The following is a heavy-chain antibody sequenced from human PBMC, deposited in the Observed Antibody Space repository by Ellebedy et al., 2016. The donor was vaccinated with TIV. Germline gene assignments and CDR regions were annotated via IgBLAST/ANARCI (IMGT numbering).Heavy chain of an antibody. CDR2: ISAYTGIT. Sequence: ASVKVSCKASGYTFTSYGISWVRQAPGQGLEWMGWISAYTGITNYAQKFQDRVTMTTDTSTSTAYMEMRSLRSDDTAVYYCATGGAIITPRTIGSRQYLDGFDLWGQGTMVTVSS. CDR1: GYTFTSYG. CDR3: ATGGAIITPRTIGSRQYLDGFDL. J-gene: IGHJ3*01. D-gene: IGHD3-10*01. V-gene: IGHV1-18*01.